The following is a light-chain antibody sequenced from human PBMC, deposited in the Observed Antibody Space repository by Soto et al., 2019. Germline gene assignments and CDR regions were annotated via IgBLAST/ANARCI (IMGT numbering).Light chain of an antibody. CDR2: EVP. V-gene: IGKV2D-29*02. CDR1: QSLLHITGETF. J-gene: IGKJ5*01. CDR3: MQSTQLPPT. Sequence: VMTQTPLSLSVAPGQPASISCKSSQSLLHITGETFLFWYLQKPGQSPQLLIYEVPTRVSGVPDRFSGSGSGTDFTLEISRVETDDVGIYYCMQSTQLPPTFGQGTRLEI.